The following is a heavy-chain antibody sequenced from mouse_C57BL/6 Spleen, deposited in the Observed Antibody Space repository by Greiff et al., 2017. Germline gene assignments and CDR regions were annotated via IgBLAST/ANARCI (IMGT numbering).Heavy chain of an antibody. V-gene: IGHV7-4*01. Sequence: EVQVVESGGGLVQPGASLRLSCAASGFTFTDYYMSWVRQPPGKAPEWLALIRNKANGYTTEYTASVKGRFTISRDNSQNILYLQMNTLRAEDSATYYCVKAQYDYEGYAMDYWGQGTSVTVSS. J-gene: IGHJ4*01. CDR2: IRNKANGYTT. D-gene: IGHD2-4*01. CDR3: VKAQYDYEGYAMDY. CDR1: GFTFTDYY.